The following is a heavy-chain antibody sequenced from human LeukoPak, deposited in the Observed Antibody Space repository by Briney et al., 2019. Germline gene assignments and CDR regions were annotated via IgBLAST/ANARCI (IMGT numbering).Heavy chain of an antibody. D-gene: IGHD3-10*01. Sequence: ASVKVSCKASGYTFTSYDINWVRQATGQGLEWMGWMNPNSGNTGYAQKFQGRVTMTGNTSISTAYMELSSLRSEDTAVYYCARGYYYGSGSYYIVYYYYGMDVWGQGTTVTVSS. J-gene: IGHJ6*02. CDR2: MNPNSGNT. CDR3: ARGYYYGSGSYYIVYYYYGMDV. V-gene: IGHV1-8*01. CDR1: GYTFTSYD.